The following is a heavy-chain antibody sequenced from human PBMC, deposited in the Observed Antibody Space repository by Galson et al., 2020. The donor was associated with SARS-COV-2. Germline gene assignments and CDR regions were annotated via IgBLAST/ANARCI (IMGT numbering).Heavy chain of an antibody. CDR2: LYHSGNT. J-gene: IGHJ6*03. CDR3: ARGGSRPIMAFAYYYFYMDV. D-gene: IGHD3-10*01. Sequence: SETLSLTCTVSGFSISSNNYWGWIRQPPGKGLEWIGSLYHSGNTYYNPSLKSRVTISVATSKNQFSLKLSSVTAADTAVYYCARGGSRPIMAFAYYYFYMDVWGKGTTVIVSS. CDR1: GFSISSNNY. V-gene: IGHV4-38-2*02.